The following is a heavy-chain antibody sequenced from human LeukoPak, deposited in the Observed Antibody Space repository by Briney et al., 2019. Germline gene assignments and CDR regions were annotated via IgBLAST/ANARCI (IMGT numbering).Heavy chain of an antibody. CDR1: GFTFSHYA. CDR2: IGCGGGKT. CDR3: AKEAQYDYADC. Sequence: PGGSLRLSCVASGFTFSHYAMRWVRQAPGKGLGWVSAIGCGGGKTSYADSVKGRFTISRDNSNNTLYLQMGSLRAEDTAIYYCAKEAQYDYADCWGQGTLVTVSS. V-gene: IGHV3-23*01. J-gene: IGHJ4*02. D-gene: IGHD5-12*01.